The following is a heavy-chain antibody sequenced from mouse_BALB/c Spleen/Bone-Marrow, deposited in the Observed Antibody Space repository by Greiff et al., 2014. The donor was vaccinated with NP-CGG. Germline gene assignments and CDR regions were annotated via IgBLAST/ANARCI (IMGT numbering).Heavy chain of an antibody. J-gene: IGHJ2*01. CDR2: IDPYYGGT. CDR1: GYSFTGYN. V-gene: IGHV1-39*01. Sequence: SGPELEKPGASVKISCKASGYSFTGYNMNWVKQSTGKSLEWIGNIDPYYGGTSYNQKFKGKATMTVDKSSSTAYTQLKRLTSEDSAVYYWARGAYGKLPDYWGQGTTLTVSS. CDR3: ARGAYGKLPDY. D-gene: IGHD2-1*01.